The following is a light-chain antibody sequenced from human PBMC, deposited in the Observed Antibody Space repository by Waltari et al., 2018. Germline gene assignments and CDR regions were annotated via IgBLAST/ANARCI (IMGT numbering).Light chain of an antibody. CDR1: QRVSVNS. CDR3: QQYGSSPYT. V-gene: IGKV3-20*01. J-gene: IGKJ2*01. Sequence: EVVLTQSPGILSLSPGDRATLSCRASQRVSVNSLAWYQHNPGQAPRLLIYDATRRATAIPDRFSGSVSGTDFTLVITRLEPEDFGVYYCQQYGSSPYTFGQGTKLQIK. CDR2: DAT.